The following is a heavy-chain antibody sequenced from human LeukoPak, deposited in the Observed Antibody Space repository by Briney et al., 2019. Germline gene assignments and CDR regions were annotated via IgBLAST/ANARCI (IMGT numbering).Heavy chain of an antibody. CDR1: GGSFSGYY. V-gene: IGHV4-34*01. J-gene: IGHJ3*02. D-gene: IGHD5-18*01. CDR3: ARASVTWIQLTDAFDI. CDR2: INHSGST. Sequence: SEALSLTCAVYGGSFSGYYWSWIRQPPGKGLEWIGEINHSGSTNYNPSLKSRVTISVDTSKNQFSLKLSSVTAADTAVYYCARASVTWIQLTDAFDIWGQGTMVTVSS.